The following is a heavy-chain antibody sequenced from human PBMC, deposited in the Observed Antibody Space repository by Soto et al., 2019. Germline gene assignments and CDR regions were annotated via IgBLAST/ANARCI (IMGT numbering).Heavy chain of an antibody. CDR3: ARDRDTTAMVDYYYGMEV. CDR2: LSGSAAST. Sequence: GGSLRRSCEVSGSTSNRYAMNWVRQAPGRGLEWVSGLSGSAASTYYADSVKGRFTISRDNPRYTVYLEMNSLSGEDTAVYYCARDRDTTAMVDYYYGMEVGGQGTTVTVSS. V-gene: IGHV3-23*01. CDR1: GSTSNRYA. J-gene: IGHJ6*02. D-gene: IGHD5-18*01.